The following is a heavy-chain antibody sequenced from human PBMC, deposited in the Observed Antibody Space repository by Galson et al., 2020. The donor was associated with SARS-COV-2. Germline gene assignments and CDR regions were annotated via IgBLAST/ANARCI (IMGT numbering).Heavy chain of an antibody. CDR3: ARGDGLDYFDY. Sequence: SETLSLTCTVSGGSISSSSYYCGWIRQPPGKGLECIGSIYYSGSTYYNPSLKRRVTISVDTSKNQFSLQLSSVTAADTAVYYCARGDGLDYFDYWGQGTLVTGFS. D-gene: IGHD3-10*01. CDR2: IYYSGST. J-gene: IGHJ4*02. CDR1: GGSISSSSYY. V-gene: IGHV4-39*01.